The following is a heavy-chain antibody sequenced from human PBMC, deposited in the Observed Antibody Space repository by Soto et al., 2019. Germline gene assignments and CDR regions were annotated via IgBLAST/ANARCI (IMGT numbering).Heavy chain of an antibody. Sequence: GASVKVSCKASGYTFTSYGISWVRQAPGQGLEWMGWISAYNGNTNYAQKLQGRVTMTTDTSTSTAYMELRSLRSDDTAVYYCARDQHGAVAGGYYYGMDVWGQGTTVTV. CDR2: ISAYNGNT. J-gene: IGHJ6*02. V-gene: IGHV1-18*04. CDR1: GYTFTSYG. D-gene: IGHD6-19*01. CDR3: ARDQHGAVAGGYYYGMDV.